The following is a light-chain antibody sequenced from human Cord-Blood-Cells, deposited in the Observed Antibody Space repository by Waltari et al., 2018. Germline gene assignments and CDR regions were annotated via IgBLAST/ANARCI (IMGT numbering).Light chain of an antibody. CDR1: QDISNY. V-gene: IGKV1-33*01. J-gene: IGKJ2*01. CDR2: DAS. CDR3: QQYDNLPYI. Sequence: DIQMTPSPSSLSASVGDRVTITCQASQDISNYLNWYQQKPGKAPKLLIYDASNLETGVPSRFSGSGSGTDFTFTISSLQPEDIATYYCQQYDNLPYIFGQGTKLEIK.